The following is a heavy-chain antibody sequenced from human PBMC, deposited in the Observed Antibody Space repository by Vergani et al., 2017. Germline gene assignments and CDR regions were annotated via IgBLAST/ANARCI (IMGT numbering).Heavy chain of an antibody. D-gene: IGHD3-10*01. CDR1: GGSISSGGYY. CDR3: ARGSGALRGVRGWFDP. Sequence: QVQLQESGPGLVQPSQTLSLTCTVSGGSISSGGYYWSWIRQHPGKGLEWIGYIYYSGSTYYNPSLKSRVTISVDTSKNQFSLKLSSVTAADTAVYYCARGSGALRGVRGWFDPWGQGTLVTVSS. CDR2: IYYSGST. V-gene: IGHV4-31*03. J-gene: IGHJ5*02.